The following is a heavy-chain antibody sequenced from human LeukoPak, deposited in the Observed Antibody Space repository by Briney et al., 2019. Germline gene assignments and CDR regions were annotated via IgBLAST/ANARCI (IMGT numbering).Heavy chain of an antibody. CDR1: GYSFTTYW. CDR3: VRMGGPAATKSFFDY. CDR2: IYPGDSDT. Sequence: GESLKISCKASGYSFTTYWSGWVRQMPGKGLEWMGIIYPGDSDTRYSPSFEGQVTISADKSITTAYLQWSSLEASDTAMYYCVRMGGPAATKSFFDYWGQGALVTVSS. D-gene: IGHD2-2*01. J-gene: IGHJ4*02. V-gene: IGHV5-51*01.